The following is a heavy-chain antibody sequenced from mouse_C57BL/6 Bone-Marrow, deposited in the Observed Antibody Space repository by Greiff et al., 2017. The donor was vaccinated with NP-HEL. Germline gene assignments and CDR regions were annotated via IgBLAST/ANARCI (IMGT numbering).Heavy chain of an antibody. Sequence: VHVKQSGTVLARPGASVKMSCKTSGYTFTSYWMHWVKQRPGQGLEWIGAIYPGNSDTSYNQKFKGKAKLTAVTSASTAYMELSSLTNEDSAVYYCTRGYYYGSSYYAMDYWGQGTSVTVSS. CDR2: IYPGNSDT. V-gene: IGHV1-5*01. CDR3: TRGYYYGSSYYAMDY. CDR1: GYTFTSYW. J-gene: IGHJ4*01. D-gene: IGHD1-1*01.